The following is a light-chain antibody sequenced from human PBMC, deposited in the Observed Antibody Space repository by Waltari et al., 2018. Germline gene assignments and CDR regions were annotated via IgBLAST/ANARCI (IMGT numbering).Light chain of an antibody. Sequence: EVALTQSPGTLSLSLAERATLSCRSSQRVSSSYLAWYHQKPGQAPSLLIYGASGRSTGIPARFSGSGSETDFTVVNSRLEPEGFAAYECQEDGSSPVRVTLGPGTKVDIK. CDR2: GAS. V-gene: IGKV3-20*01. J-gene: IGKJ3*01. CDR1: QRVSSSY. CDR3: QEDGSSPVRVT.